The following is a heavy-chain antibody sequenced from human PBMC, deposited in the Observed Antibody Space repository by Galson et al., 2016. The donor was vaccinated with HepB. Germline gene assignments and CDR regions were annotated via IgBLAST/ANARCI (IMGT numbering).Heavy chain of an antibody. D-gene: IGHD2-2*01. Sequence: SVKVSCKASGDTFNSYAISWVRQVPGQGLEWMGGIIPLLGLPNYAQKFQGRVTITADKSTNTAYMEMISLRTEDAAVYYCARVVVVPSAVLLNYYYYNAMDVWGQGTTVTVS. CDR3: ARVVVVPSAVLLNYYYYNAMDV. V-gene: IGHV1-69*10. J-gene: IGHJ6*02. CDR1: GDTFNSYA. CDR2: IIPLLGLP.